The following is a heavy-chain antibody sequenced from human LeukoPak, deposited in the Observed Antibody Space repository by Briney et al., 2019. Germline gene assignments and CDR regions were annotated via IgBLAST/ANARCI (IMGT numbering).Heavy chain of an antibody. J-gene: IGHJ4*02. CDR1: DFSFITYA. Sequence: GGSLRLSCAASDFSFITYAMSWVRQAPGKGLEWVSSISGGDPTTYYADSVKGRFTISRDNSKNTLYLQMNSLRAEDTAVYYCAKDGKRIGMIGVVRRGHYFDYWGQGILVTVSS. CDR3: AKDGKRIGMIGVVRRGHYFDY. D-gene: IGHD3-22*01. V-gene: IGHV3-23*01. CDR2: ISGGDPTT.